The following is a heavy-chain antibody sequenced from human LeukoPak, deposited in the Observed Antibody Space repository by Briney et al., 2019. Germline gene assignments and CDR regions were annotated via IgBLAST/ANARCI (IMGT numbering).Heavy chain of an antibody. CDR1: GGTLSSYA. D-gene: IGHD3-22*01. CDR3: AGGYDSSAYYPG. Sequence: SVKVSCKASGGTLSSYAISWVRQAPGQGLEWVGRILPIFGTSNYAQKFQGRVTITTDESTSTVYMELSSLRSEDTAVYYCAGGYDSSAYYPGWGQGTLVIVSS. J-gene: IGHJ4*02. CDR2: ILPIFGTS. V-gene: IGHV1-69*05.